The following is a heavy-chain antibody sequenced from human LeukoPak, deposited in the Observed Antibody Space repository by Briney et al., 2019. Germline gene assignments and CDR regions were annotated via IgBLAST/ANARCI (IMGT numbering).Heavy chain of an antibody. Sequence: PGGSLRLSCAASGLTFRNYAMHWVRQAPGKGLEWVAVISYDGRNKYYADSVKGRFTISRDNSKNTLYLQMNSLRAEDTAVYYCARNDHGDYYFDYWGQGTLVTVSS. V-gene: IGHV3-30*04. CDR3: ARNDHGDYYFDY. J-gene: IGHJ4*02. D-gene: IGHD4-17*01. CDR2: ISYDGRNK. CDR1: GLTFRNYA.